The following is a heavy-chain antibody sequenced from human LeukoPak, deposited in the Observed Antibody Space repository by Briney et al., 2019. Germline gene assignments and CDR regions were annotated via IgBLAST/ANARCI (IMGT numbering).Heavy chain of an antibody. CDR3: ARAAEDTVDY. CDR1: GFTFSSYW. J-gene: IGHJ4*02. Sequence: GGSLSLSCPASGFTFSSYWLHWVPQAPGKGLVWVSRINSDGSSTSYADSVKGRFTISRDNAKNTLYLQMNSLRAEDTAVYYCARAAEDTVDYWGQGTLVTVSS. CDR2: INSDGSST. D-gene: IGHD5-18*01. V-gene: IGHV3-74*01.